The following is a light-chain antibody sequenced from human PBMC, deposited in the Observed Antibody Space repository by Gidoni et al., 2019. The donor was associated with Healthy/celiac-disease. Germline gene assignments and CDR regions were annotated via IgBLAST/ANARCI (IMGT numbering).Light chain of an antibody. Sequence: DIPLTKFPSFLSAFVGDRVTITCRASQGIRSYLAWYQQKPGKAPKPLIYAASTLQSGVPSRFSGSGSGTEFTLTISSRQPEDFATYYFQQLNSYPLTFGGGTKVEIK. CDR2: AAS. J-gene: IGKJ4*01. V-gene: IGKV1-9*01. CDR3: QQLNSYPLT. CDR1: QGIRSY.